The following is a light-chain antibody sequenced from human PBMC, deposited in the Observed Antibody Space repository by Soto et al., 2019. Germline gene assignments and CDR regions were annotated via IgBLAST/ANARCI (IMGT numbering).Light chain of an antibody. CDR1: QTISGW. CDR2: DAS. Sequence: DIQMTQSPSTLSASVGDGVTITCRASQTISGWLAWYQQRPGKAPKLLISDASSLRSGVPSRFSGSGSGTEFTLTTSSLQPDDFGSYYCQQYKSYPWTFGHGTKVDIK. V-gene: IGKV1-5*01. J-gene: IGKJ1*01. CDR3: QQYKSYPWT.